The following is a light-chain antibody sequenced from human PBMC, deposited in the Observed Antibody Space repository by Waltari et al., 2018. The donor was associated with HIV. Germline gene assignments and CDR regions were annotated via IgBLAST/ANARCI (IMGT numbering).Light chain of an antibody. CDR3: QSYDDSLSGSV. CDR2: GNN. V-gene: IGLV1-40*01. CDR1: TSHIGAGYH. J-gene: IGLJ2*01. Sequence: QSVLTQPPSVSGAPGQRVTISCPWNTSHIGAGYHVHWYQHFPGTPPNRLIHGNNNRASGVPERFSGSNSGSSASLDIAGLQAEDEADYHCQSYDDSLSGSVFGGGTKLTVL.